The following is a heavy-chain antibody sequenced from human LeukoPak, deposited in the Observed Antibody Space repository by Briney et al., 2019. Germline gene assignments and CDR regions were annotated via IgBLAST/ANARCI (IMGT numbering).Heavy chain of an antibody. J-gene: IGHJ3*02. CDR2: IVSETVGGRA. CDR1: SITFTKAW. Sequence: GGSLRLSCAASSITFTKAWMNWVRQAPGKGLEWVARIVSETVGGRADYAASVKGRFTISRDDSKSTLFLQMSSLKIEDTAVYYCATSITTPGAFDIWGQGVLVTVSS. V-gene: IGHV3-15*07. CDR3: ATSITTPGAFDI. D-gene: IGHD1-1*01.